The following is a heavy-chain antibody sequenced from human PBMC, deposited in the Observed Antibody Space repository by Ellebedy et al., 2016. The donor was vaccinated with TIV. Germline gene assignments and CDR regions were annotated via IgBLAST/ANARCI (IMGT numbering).Heavy chain of an antibody. Sequence: MPSETLSLTCNVSGLSISSGFYWGWIRQPPGKGLEWIATLYHSGSTYYNPSLKSRVTISVDTANNQFSLRLTAVTAADTAVYYCARDRIRGKNYESDDNYFDSWGQGTLVTVSA. CDR3: ARDRIRGKNYESDDNYFDS. CDR2: LYHSGST. D-gene: IGHD3-3*01. J-gene: IGHJ4*02. CDR1: GLSISSGFY. V-gene: IGHV4-38-2*02.